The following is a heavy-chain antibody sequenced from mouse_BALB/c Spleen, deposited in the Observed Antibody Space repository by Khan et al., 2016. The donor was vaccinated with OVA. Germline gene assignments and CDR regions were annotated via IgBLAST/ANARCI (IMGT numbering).Heavy chain of an antibody. D-gene: IGHD2-10*01. CDR1: GYTFRNDG. Sequence: QIQLVQSGPELKKPGETVKISCKAFGYTFRNDGMNWVKQAPGKGLKWMGWINTYTGESTHADDFKGRFAFSLETSASTAYLQIINLKNEDTATYFCARPPYFSYVMDYWGQGTSVTVSS. CDR3: ARPPYFSYVMDY. V-gene: IGHV9-3-1*01. CDR2: INTYTGES. J-gene: IGHJ4*01.